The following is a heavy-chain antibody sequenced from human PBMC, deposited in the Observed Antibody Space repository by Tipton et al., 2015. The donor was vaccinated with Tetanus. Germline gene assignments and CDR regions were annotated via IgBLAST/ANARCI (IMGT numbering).Heavy chain of an antibody. CDR2: IHYSGDT. CDR1: GASISSYY. CDR3: ARDSRVLGPWFY. Sequence: TLSLTCTVSGASISSYYWSWIRQPPGKGLEWIGYIHYSGDTNYNYNPSLQSRLTISVDTSKNQFSLKLSSVTAADTAVYYCARDSRVLGPWFYWGQGTLVTVSS. V-gene: IGHV4-59*12. J-gene: IGHJ4*02. D-gene: IGHD3-16*01.